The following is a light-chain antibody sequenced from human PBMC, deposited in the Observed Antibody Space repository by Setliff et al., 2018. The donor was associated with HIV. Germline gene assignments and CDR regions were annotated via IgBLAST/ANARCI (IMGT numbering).Light chain of an antibody. CDR1: SSDVGRYNR. J-gene: IGLJ1*01. CDR3: SSHRSSSYG. V-gene: IGLV2-18*02. Sequence: QSALTQPPSVSGSPGQSVTISCTGTSSDVGRYNRVSWYQQPPGTAPKLMIYEVTNRPSGVPDRFSGSKSGSTASLTISGLQAEDEGDYYCSSHRSSSYGFGTGTKGTVL. CDR2: EVT.